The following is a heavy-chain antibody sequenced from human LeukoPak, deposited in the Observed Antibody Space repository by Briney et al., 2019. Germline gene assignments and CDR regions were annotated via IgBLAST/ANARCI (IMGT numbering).Heavy chain of an antibody. Sequence: SETLSLICTVSGGSISSYYWSWIRQPPGKGLEWIGYIYYSGSTNYNPSLKSRVTISVDTSKNQFSLKLSSVTAADTAVYYCASKQIGCSSTSCYSYYYGMDVWGQGTTVTVSS. D-gene: IGHD2-2*01. J-gene: IGHJ6*02. CDR2: IYYSGST. V-gene: IGHV4-59*01. CDR1: GGSISSYY. CDR3: ASKQIGCSSTSCYSYYYGMDV.